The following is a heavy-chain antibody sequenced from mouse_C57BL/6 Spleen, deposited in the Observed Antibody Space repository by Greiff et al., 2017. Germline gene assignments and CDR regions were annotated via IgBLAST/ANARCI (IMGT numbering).Heavy chain of an antibody. CDR3: ARTYRWNFDY. V-gene: IGHV5-16*01. D-gene: IGHD5-1*01. Sequence: EVMLVESEGGLVQPGSSMKLSCTASGFTFSDYYMAWVRQVPEKGLEWVANINYDGSSTYYLDSLKSRFIISRDNAKNILYLQMSSLKSEDTATYYCARTYRWNFDYWGQGTTLTVAS. CDR2: INYDGSST. CDR1: GFTFSDYY. J-gene: IGHJ2*01.